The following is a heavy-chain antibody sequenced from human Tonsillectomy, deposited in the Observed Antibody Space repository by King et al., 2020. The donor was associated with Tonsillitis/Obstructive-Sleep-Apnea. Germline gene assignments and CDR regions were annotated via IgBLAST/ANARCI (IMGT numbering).Heavy chain of an antibody. Sequence: LQLQESGPGLVMPSETLSLTCTVSAGSISNYYWSWIRQPPGKGLEWIGYIYYSGSTNSNPSLKSRVTISVDTYKNQFSLKLSSVTAADTAVYYCVRDMVLEAGGDAFDIWGQGTMVTVSS. CDR3: VRDMVLEAGGDAFDI. V-gene: IGHV4-59*01. D-gene: IGHD2-8*01. J-gene: IGHJ3*02. CDR2: IYYSGST. CDR1: AGSISNYY.